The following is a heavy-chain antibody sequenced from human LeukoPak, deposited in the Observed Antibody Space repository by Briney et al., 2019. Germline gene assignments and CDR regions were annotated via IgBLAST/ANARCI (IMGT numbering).Heavy chain of an antibody. Sequence: GGSLRLSCAAFGFTFNNYVMNWVRQAPGKGLEWVSTISGNGDTTYYADSVKGRFTISRDNSKNTLFLQMNSLRAEDTAIYHCAKDNFYCSSTNCFFDYWGQGTLVTVSS. CDR3: AKDNFYCSSTNCFFDY. J-gene: IGHJ4*02. CDR1: GFTFNNYV. CDR2: ISGNGDTT. D-gene: IGHD2-2*01. V-gene: IGHV3-23*01.